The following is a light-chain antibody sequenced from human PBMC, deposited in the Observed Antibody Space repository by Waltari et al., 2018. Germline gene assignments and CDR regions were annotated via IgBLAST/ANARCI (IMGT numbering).Light chain of an antibody. CDR1: QSVNGNY. Sequence: EIVLTQSPGTLSLSPGERATLSCRASQSVNGNYLAWYQQKPGQAPRLLIYGAARRATGIPDRLSGSGSGTDFIFTMSRLEPEDFAVYYCQQYGSSPPYTFGQGTKLEIK. V-gene: IGKV3-20*01. J-gene: IGKJ2*01. CDR3: QQYGSSPPYT. CDR2: GAA.